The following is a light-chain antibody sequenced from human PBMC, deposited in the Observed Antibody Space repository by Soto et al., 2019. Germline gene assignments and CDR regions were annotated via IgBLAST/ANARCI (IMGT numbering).Light chain of an antibody. CDR2: GAS. J-gene: IGKJ4*01. Sequence: EIVMTQSPATLSVSPGERATLSCRASQSVSSNLAWYQQKPGQAPRLLIYGASTRATGIPARISGSGSGTEFTLTISSLQSEDFAVYYCQQYGDSITFGGGTKVEIK. CDR1: QSVSSN. CDR3: QQYGDSIT. V-gene: IGKV3-15*01.